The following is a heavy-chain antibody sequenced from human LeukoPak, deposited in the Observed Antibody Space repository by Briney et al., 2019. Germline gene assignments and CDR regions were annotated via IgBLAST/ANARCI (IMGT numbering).Heavy chain of an antibody. CDR1: GYSFTSYW. Sequence: GESLKISCKGSGYSFTSYWIGWGRQMPGKGLEWMGIIYPGDSDTRYSPSFQGQVTISADKSISTAYLQWSSLKGSDTAMYSCARQGGMDLWCGSRYNWFDPWGQGTLVTVSS. V-gene: IGHV5-51*01. CDR3: ARQGGMDLWCGSRYNWFDP. J-gene: IGHJ5*02. CDR2: IYPGDSDT. D-gene: IGHD3-3*01.